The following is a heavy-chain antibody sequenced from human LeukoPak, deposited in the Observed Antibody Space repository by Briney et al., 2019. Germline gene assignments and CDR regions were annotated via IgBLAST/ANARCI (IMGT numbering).Heavy chain of an antibody. CDR2: INHSGST. V-gene: IGHV4-34*01. J-gene: IGHJ4*02. Sequence: GSLRLSCAASGFTFSSYAMSWVRQAPGKGLEWIGEINHSGSTNYNPSLKSRVTISVDTSKNQFSLKLSSVTAADTAVYYCARGRAATTYWGQGTLVTVSS. D-gene: IGHD5-24*01. CDR1: GFTFSSYA. CDR3: ARGRAATTY.